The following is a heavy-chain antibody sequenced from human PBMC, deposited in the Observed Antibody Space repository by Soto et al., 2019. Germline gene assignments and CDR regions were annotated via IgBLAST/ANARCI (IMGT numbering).Heavy chain of an antibody. Sequence: SETLSPTCFISGGSFSNDYWTWTRQSPGKGLEGIGYIFHSGITDYNPSVKSRVTISIDRSRNLFSLNLTSVTAADTAVYYCARDRYFYDSRGYYRTLDSWGQGTLVTVSS. D-gene: IGHD3-22*01. J-gene: IGHJ5*01. CDR2: IFHSGIT. CDR3: ARDRYFYDSRGYYRTLDS. CDR1: GGSFSNDY. V-gene: IGHV4-59*01.